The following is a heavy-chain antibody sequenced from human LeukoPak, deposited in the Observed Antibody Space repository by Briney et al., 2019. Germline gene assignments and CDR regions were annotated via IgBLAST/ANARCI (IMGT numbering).Heavy chain of an antibody. J-gene: IGHJ4*02. CDR2: ITSDGSST. D-gene: IGHD5-12*01. CDR3: VSGYSYSDY. V-gene: IGHV3-74*01. Sequence: PGGSLRLSCAASGFTFSSYWMHWVRQAPGKGLVWVSRITSDGSSTSYADSVKGRFTISRDNAKNTLYLRMNSLRAEDTAVYYCVSGYSYSDYWGQGTLVTVSS. CDR1: GFTFSSYW.